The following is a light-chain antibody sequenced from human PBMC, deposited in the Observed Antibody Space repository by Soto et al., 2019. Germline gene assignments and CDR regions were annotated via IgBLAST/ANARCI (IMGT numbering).Light chain of an antibody. CDR1: SGHSSYA. CDR2: LNSDGSH. V-gene: IGLV4-69*01. CDR3: QTWGTGILV. Sequence: QLVLTQSPSASASLGASVKLTCTLSSGHSSYAIAWHQQQPEKGPRYLMKLNSDGSHSKGDGSPYRFSGSSSGAERYLTISSLQSEDEADYYCQTWGTGILVFGGGTKLTVL. J-gene: IGLJ2*01.